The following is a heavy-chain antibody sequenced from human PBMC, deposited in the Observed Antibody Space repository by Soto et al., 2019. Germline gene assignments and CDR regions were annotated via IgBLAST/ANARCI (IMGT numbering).Heavy chain of an antibody. J-gene: IGHJ6*02. Sequence: PGGSLRLSCAASGFTFSSYSMNWVRQAPGKGLEWVSSISSSSSYIYYADSVKGRFTISRDNAKNSLYLQMNSLRAEDTAVYYCARDPYYDILTGYYQRPYGYGMDVWGQGTTVTVSS. CDR1: GFTFSSYS. CDR2: ISSSSSYI. D-gene: IGHD3-9*01. V-gene: IGHV3-21*01. CDR3: ARDPYYDILTGYYQRPYGYGMDV.